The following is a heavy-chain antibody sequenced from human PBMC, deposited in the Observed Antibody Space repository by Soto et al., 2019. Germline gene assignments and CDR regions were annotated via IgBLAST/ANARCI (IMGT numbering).Heavy chain of an antibody. CDR1: GGSISSYY. J-gene: IGHJ4*02. D-gene: IGHD2-8*01. CDR2: IYYSGST. Sequence: QVQLQESGPGLVKPSETLSLTCTVSGGSISSYYWSWIRQPPGKGLEWIGYIYYSGSTNYNPSLKSRVTISVDTSNNQFSLKLSSVTAADTALYYCARDSGYCTNGVCYYFDYWGQGTLVTVSS. V-gene: IGHV4-59*01. CDR3: ARDSGYCTNGVCYYFDY.